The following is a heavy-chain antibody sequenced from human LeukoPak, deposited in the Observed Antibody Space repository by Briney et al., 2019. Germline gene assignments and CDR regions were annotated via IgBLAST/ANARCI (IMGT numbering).Heavy chain of an antibody. CDR2: ISSSGSTI. J-gene: IGHJ6*04. CDR1: GFTYSSYE. Sequence: GSLRLSCAASGFTYSSYEMNWVRQAPGKGLEWVSYISSSGSTIYYADSVKGRFTISRDNAKNSLYLQMNSLRAEDTAVYYCAELGITMIGGVWGKGTTVTISS. V-gene: IGHV3-48*03. D-gene: IGHD3-10*02. CDR3: AELGITMIGGV.